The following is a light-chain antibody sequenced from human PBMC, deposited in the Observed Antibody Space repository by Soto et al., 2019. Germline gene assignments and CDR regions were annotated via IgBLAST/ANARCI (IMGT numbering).Light chain of an antibody. CDR3: QQSYSTPPIT. J-gene: IGKJ5*01. Sequence: EIVMTPSPATLSVSPGERATFSCWASQSVSSNLAWYQQKPGQAPRLLIYDASTRATGIPARFSGSGSGTGFTLTISSLQPEDFATYYCQQSYSTPPITFGQGTRLENK. CDR2: DAS. CDR1: QSVSSN. V-gene: IGKV3D-15*01.